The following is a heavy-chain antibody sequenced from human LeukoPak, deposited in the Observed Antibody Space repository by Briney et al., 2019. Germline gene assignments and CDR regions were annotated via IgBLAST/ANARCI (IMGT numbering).Heavy chain of an antibody. CDR2: MNPNSGNT. CDR1: GGTFTSYD. CDR3: ARAIDSSGYRPFYYYYYMDV. J-gene: IGHJ6*03. V-gene: IGHV1-8*02. Sequence: ASVKVSCKASGGTFTSYDINWVRQATGQGLEWMGWMNPNSGNTGYAQKFQGRVTITRNTSISTAYMELSSLRSEDTAVYYCARAIDSSGYRPFYYYYYMDVWGKGTTVTVSS. D-gene: IGHD3-22*01.